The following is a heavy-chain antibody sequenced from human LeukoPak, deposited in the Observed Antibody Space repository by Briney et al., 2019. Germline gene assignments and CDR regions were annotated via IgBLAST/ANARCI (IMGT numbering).Heavy chain of an antibody. CDR3: ARDLWDY. Sequence: ASVKVSCKASGYTFTSHGMNWVRQAPGQGLEWMGWINTNTGHATYAQGFTGRFVFSLDTSVSTAYLQISSLKTEDIAVYYCARDLWDYWGQGTLVTVSS. J-gene: IGHJ4*02. D-gene: IGHD2-21*01. V-gene: IGHV7-4-1*02. CDR2: INTNTGHA. CDR1: GYTFTSHG.